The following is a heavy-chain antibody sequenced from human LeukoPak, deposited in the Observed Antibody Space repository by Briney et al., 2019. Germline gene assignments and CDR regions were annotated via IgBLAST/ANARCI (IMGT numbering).Heavy chain of an antibody. D-gene: IGHD3-10*01. CDR3: ARRPYKGYREAYYYYYMDV. CDR2: MNPNSGNT. J-gene: IGHJ6*03. CDR1: GYTFTSYD. V-gene: IGHV1-8*01. Sequence: PGASVKVSCKASGYTFTSYDINWVRQATGKGLEWMGWMNPNSGNTGYAQKFQGRVTMTRNTSISTAYMELSSLRSEDTAVYYCARRPYKGYREAYYYYYMDVWGKGTTVTISS.